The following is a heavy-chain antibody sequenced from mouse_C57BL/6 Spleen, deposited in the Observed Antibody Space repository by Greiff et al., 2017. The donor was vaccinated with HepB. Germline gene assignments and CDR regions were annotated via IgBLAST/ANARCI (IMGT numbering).Heavy chain of an antibody. CDR2: IDPSDSYT. CDR1: GYTFTSYW. D-gene: IGHD2-4*01. V-gene: IGHV1-50*01. CDR3: ARRGIYYDYEGFAY. Sequence: QVQLQQPGAELVKPGASVKLSCKASGYTFTSYWMQWVKQRPGQGLEWIGEIDPSDSYTNYNQKFKGKATLTVDTSSNTAYMQLSSLTSEDSAVYYCARRGIYYDYEGFAYWGQGTLVTVSA. J-gene: IGHJ3*01.